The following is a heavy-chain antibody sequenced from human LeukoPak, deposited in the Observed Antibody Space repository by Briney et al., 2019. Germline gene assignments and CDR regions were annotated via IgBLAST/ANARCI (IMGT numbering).Heavy chain of an antibody. CDR3: ARWGTMVRGVPRAHFDY. CDR2: IYYSGST. Sequence: PSQTLSLTCTVSGGSISSGDYYWSWIRQPPGKGLEWIGYIYYSGSTYYNPSLKSRVTISVDTSKNQFSLKLSSVTAADTAVYYCARWGTMVRGVPRAHFDYWGQGTLVTVSS. J-gene: IGHJ4*02. D-gene: IGHD3-10*01. V-gene: IGHV4-30-4*01. CDR1: GGSISSGDYY.